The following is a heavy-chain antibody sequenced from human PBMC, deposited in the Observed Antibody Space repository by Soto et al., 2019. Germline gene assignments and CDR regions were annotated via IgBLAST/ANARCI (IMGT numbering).Heavy chain of an antibody. CDR1: GYTFTSYA. V-gene: IGHV1-3*01. CDR2: INAGNGNT. Sequence: QVQLVQSGAEVKKPGASVKVSCKASGYTFTSYAMHWVRQAPGQRLEWMGWINAGNGNTKYSQKFQGRVTIIRDTSASTRYMELSSLRSEDTAVYYCARGASPLIDYWGQGTLVTVSS. D-gene: IGHD1-26*01. J-gene: IGHJ4*02. CDR3: ARGASPLIDY.